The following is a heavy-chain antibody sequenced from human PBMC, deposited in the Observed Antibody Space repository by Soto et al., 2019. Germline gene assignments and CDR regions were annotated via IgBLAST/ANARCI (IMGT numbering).Heavy chain of an antibody. V-gene: IGHV1-8*01. CDR2: INPNSGNI. D-gene: IGHD3-10*01. Sequence: ASVKVSCKASGNTFTSYDINWVRQATGHGLEWMGWINPNSGNIGYAQKFQGRITMTRDTAVRTAYMEVSRLRSDDTAVYYCARGRASGSYYLLDYWGQGTLVTVSS. CDR3: ARGRASGSYYLLDY. J-gene: IGHJ4*02. CDR1: GNTFTSYD.